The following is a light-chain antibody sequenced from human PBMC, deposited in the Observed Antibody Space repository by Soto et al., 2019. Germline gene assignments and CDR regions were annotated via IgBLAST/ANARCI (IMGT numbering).Light chain of an antibody. CDR1: QSISSSY. CDR2: GAS. Sequence: DIVLTQSPGTLSLSPGERATLSCRASQSISSSYLAWFQQKPGQSPRLLIYGASSRPTGIPDRFSGSGSGTDFTLAISRLEPEDFALYYCQQYGSSPFTVGGGTKVDIK. CDR3: QQYGSSPFT. V-gene: IGKV3-20*01. J-gene: IGKJ4*01.